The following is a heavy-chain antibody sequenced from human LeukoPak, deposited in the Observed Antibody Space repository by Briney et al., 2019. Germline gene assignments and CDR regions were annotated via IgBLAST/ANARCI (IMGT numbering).Heavy chain of an antibody. CDR1: GFTFSSYA. CDR2: ISGSGGST. Sequence: GGSLRLSCAASGFTFSSYAMSWVRQAPGKGLEWVSAISGSGGSTYYADSVKGRFTISRDNSKNTLYLQMNSLRAEDTAAYYCAKDRLQYYYDSSGYYYPGNAFDIWGQGTLVTVSS. J-gene: IGHJ4*02. D-gene: IGHD3-22*01. V-gene: IGHV3-23*01. CDR3: AKDRLQYYYDSSGYYYPGNAFDI.